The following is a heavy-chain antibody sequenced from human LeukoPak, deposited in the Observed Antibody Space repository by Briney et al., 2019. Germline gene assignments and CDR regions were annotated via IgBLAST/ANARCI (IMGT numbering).Heavy chain of an antibody. CDR2: ISGSGGST. V-gene: IGHV3-23*01. CDR1: GFTFSSYA. D-gene: IGHD1-26*01. J-gene: IGHJ4*02. Sequence: GGSLRLSCAASGFTFSSYAMSWVRQAPGKGLEWVSAISGSGGSTYYADSVKGRFTISRDNSKNTLYLQMNSLRAEDTAVYYCAKRMRDPTVGALMYFDYWGQGTLVTVSS. CDR3: AKRMRDPTVGALMYFDY.